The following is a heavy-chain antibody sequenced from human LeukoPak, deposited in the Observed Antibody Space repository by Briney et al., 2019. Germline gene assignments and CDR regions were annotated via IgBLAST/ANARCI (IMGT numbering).Heavy chain of an antibody. D-gene: IGHD2-2*01. CDR3: ARRQLPTFDY. Sequence: GGSLRLSCAASGFTFTSYSINWVRQAPGKGLEWVSSISSSSNYIYYADSLKGRFTISRDNAKNSLYLQVNSLRAEDTAVYFCARRQLPTFDYWGQGTLVTVSS. CDR2: ISSSSNYI. CDR1: GFTFTSYS. V-gene: IGHV3-21*01. J-gene: IGHJ4*02.